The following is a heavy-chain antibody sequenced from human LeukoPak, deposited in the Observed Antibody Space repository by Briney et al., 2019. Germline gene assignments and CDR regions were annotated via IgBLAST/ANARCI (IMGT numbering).Heavy chain of an antibody. V-gene: IGHV4-39*01. CDR1: GGSISSSSYY. J-gene: IGHJ4*02. Sequence: SETLSLTCTVSGGSISSSSYYWGWIRQPPGKGLEWIGSIYYSGSTYYNPSLKSRVTISVDTSKNQFSLKLSSVTAADTAVYYCARHNPRHCSSTSCYGFDYWGQGTLVTVSS. CDR3: ARHNPRHCSSTSCYGFDY. CDR2: IYYSGST. D-gene: IGHD2-2*01.